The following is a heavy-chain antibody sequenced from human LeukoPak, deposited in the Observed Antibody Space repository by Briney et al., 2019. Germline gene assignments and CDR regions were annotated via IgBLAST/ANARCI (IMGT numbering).Heavy chain of an antibody. CDR3: ARTPVCGDCFTYYYYGMDV. V-gene: IGHV3-33*01. D-gene: IGHD2-21*02. CDR2: IWSDGSKQ. CDR1: GFTFSSYG. Sequence: PGGSLRLSCVASGFTFSSYGMHWVRQAPGKGLEWVAVIWSDGSKQSYADSVKGRLIISRDNSKSMLYLQMDSLRVEDTAVYYCARTPVCGDCFTYYYYGMDVWGQGTTVTVSS. J-gene: IGHJ6*02.